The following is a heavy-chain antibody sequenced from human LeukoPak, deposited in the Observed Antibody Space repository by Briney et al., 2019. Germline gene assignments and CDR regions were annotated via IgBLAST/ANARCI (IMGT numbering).Heavy chain of an antibody. V-gene: IGHV4-34*01. CDR1: GGSFSGYY. D-gene: IGHD1-26*01. Sequence: SETLSLTCAVYGGSFSGYYWSWIRQPPGKGLEWIGEINHSGSTNYNPSLRSRVTISVETSKNQFSLKLSSVTAADTAVYYCATGSGSYYVWGQGTLVTVSS. CDR3: ATGSGSYYV. CDR2: INHSGST. J-gene: IGHJ4*02.